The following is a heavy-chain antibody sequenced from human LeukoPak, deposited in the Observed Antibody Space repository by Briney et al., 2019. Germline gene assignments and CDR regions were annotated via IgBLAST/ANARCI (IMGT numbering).Heavy chain of an antibody. CDR1: GFTFSSYS. Sequence: GGSLRLSCAASGFTFSSYSMNWVRQAPGKGLEWVSSISSSSSYIYYADSVKGRFTISRDNAKNSLYLQMNSLRAEDTAVYYCAREAVAGSHWFDPWGQGTLVTVSS. D-gene: IGHD6-19*01. CDR2: ISSSSSYI. V-gene: IGHV3-21*01. CDR3: AREAVAGSHWFDP. J-gene: IGHJ5*02.